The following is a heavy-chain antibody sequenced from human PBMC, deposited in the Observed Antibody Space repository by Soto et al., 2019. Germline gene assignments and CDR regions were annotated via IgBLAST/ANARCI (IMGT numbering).Heavy chain of an antibody. CDR1: GFTFSSYA. D-gene: IGHD3-10*01. CDR3: AKGRGGNNRYSFDY. CDR2: ITSGGGNT. Sequence: EVQLLESGGGLVQPGGSLRLSCAASGFTFSSYAMSWVRQAPGKGLEWVSTITSGGGNTYYVDSVKGHFTISRDNSKITLYLQMNSLSAEDTAVYYCAKGRGGNNRYSFDYWGQGTLVTVSS. J-gene: IGHJ4*02. V-gene: IGHV3-23*01.